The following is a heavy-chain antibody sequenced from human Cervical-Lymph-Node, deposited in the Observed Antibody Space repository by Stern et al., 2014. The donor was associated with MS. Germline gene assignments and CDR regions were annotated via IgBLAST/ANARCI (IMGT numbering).Heavy chain of an antibody. J-gene: IGHJ4*02. Sequence: VQLLESGGAVVQPGRSLRLSCAASGFTFSSYGMHLVRPAPGQGLEWVTVISYDGNHKYYAASVKGRFTISRDNSKNTLHLQMNSVTPDDTAIYYCARDYEDTSMLFDHWGQGTLVTVSS. D-gene: IGHD2-8*01. CDR2: ISYDGNHK. CDR1: GFTFSSYG. CDR3: ARDYEDTSMLFDH. V-gene: IGHV3-30*03.